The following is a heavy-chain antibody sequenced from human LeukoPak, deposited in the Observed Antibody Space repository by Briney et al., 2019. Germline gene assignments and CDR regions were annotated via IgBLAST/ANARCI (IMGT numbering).Heavy chain of an antibody. CDR1: GHSIKSSYS. CDR2: MFHGGST. Sequence: SETLSLTCAVSGHSIKSSYSWGWIRQPPGMGLEWIGSMFHGGSTYYTPSLQSRVSISADTTENRLSLEVRSVTASDTAVYYCASLVPLTGLCPGAKCYYMDVWGKGTMVTVSS. J-gene: IGHJ6*03. V-gene: IGHV4-38-2*01. CDR3: ASLVPLTGLCPGAKCYYMDV. D-gene: IGHD1-14*01.